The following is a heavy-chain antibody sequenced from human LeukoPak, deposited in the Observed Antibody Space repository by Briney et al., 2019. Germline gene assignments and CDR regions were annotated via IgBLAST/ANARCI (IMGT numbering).Heavy chain of an antibody. CDR3: AATIKRDYGDTNLDY. Sequence: SETLSLTCTVPGDSISSYFWSWIRQPPGKGLEWIGYMHNGVHTNYNPSLKSRVTISGDTPKNQVSLKLTSVTAADTAVYYCAATIKRDYGDTNLDYWGQGTLVTVSS. V-gene: IGHV4-59*01. CDR1: GDSISSYF. D-gene: IGHD4/OR15-4a*01. J-gene: IGHJ4*02. CDR2: MHNGVHT.